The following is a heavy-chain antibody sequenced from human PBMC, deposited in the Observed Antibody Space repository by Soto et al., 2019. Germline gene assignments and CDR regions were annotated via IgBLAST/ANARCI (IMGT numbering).Heavy chain of an antibody. J-gene: IGHJ6*02. CDR1: GGSISSSNW. V-gene: IGHV4-4*02. D-gene: IGHD4-17*01. CDR3: ASRPGYGDYVGYYYGMDV. CDR2: IYHSGST. Sequence: SETLSLTCAVSGGSISSSNWWSWVRQPPGKGLEWIGEIYHSGSTNYNPSLKSRVTISVDKSKNQFSLKLSSVTAADTAVYYCASRPGYGDYVGYYYGMDVWGQGTTVTVSS.